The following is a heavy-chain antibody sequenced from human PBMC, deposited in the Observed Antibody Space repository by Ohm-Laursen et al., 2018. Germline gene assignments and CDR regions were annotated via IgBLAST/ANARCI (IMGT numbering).Heavy chain of an antibody. D-gene: IGHD6-6*01. V-gene: IGHV3-23*01. Sequence: SLRLSCAASGFTFNNYWMHWVRQAPGKGLEWVSAITAAGGSTYYADSVKGRFTISRDNSKNTLYLQTNSLRAEDTAVYYCAKCLARSAARLDYWGQGTLATVSS. CDR1: GFTFNNYW. CDR2: ITAAGGST. J-gene: IGHJ4*02. CDR3: AKCLARSAARLDY.